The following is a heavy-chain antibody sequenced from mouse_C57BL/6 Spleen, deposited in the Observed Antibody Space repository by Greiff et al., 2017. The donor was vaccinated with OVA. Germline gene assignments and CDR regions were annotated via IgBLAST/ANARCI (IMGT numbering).Heavy chain of an antibody. CDR1: GYTFTSYG. CDR3: AREITTVVANYAMDY. CDR2: IYPRSGNT. D-gene: IGHD1-1*01. J-gene: IGHJ4*01. Sequence: QVQLQQSGAELARPGASVKLSCKASGYTFTSYGISWVKQRTGQGLEWIGEIYPRSGNTYYNEKFKGKATLTADKSSSPAYMELRSLTSEDSAVYFCAREITTVVANYAMDYWGQGTSVTVSS. V-gene: IGHV1-81*01.